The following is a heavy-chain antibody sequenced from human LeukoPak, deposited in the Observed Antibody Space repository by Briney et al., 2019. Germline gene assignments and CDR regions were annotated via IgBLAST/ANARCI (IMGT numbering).Heavy chain of an antibody. D-gene: IGHD1-26*01. J-gene: IGHJ4*02. CDR3: ARGGLCGSYTCFDY. V-gene: IGHV1-2*02. CDR1: GYTFTGYY. CDR2: INPNSGGT. Sequence: ASVKVSCKASGYTFTGYYMHWVRQAPGQGLEWMGWINPNSGGTNYAQKFQGRVTMTRDTSISTAYMELSRLRSDDTAVYYRARGGLCGSYTCFDYWGQATLVTVSS.